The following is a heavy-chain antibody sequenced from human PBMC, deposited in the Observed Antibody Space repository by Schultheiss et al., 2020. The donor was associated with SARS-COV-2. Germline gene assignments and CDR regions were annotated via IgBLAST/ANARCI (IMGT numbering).Heavy chain of an antibody. V-gene: IGHV1-2*02. J-gene: IGHJ4*02. CDR3: ARARGAAAGTLSY. D-gene: IGHD6-13*01. CDR1: GYTFTGYY. CDR2: INPNSGGT. Sequence: ASVKVSCKASGYTFTGYYMHWVRQAPGQGLEWMGWINPNSGGTNYAQKFQGRVTMTRDTSISTAYMELSRLRSDDTAVYYCARARGAAAGTLSYWGQGTLVTVSS.